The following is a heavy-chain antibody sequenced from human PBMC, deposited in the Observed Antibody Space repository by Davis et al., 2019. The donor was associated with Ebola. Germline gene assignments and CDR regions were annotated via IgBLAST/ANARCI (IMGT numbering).Heavy chain of an antibody. Sequence: GGSLRLSCAGSGFTFSAYSMNWVRQTPGKGLEWVSHISDDSSSTYYADSVKGRFTISRDNAKNSLYLQLNTLRDEDTAVYFCVSAGWDHWGQGTLVTVSS. CDR2: ISDDSSST. CDR3: VSAGWDH. V-gene: IGHV3-48*02. CDR1: GFTFSAYS. D-gene: IGHD2-15*01. J-gene: IGHJ4*02.